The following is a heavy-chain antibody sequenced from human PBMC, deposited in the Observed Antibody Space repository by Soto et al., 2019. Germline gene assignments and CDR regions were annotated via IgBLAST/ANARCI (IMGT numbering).Heavy chain of an antibody. CDR1: GDSVSSNIAS. CDR3: ARDGGDGYNDLDS. D-gene: IGHD2-21*01. CDR2: TYYRSKWYN. J-gene: IGHJ4*02. Sequence: SQTLSLTCAISGDSVSSNIASWHWIRQSPSRGFEWLGRTYYRSKWYNDYAVSVKSRITIHPDTSKNQFSLHLNSVTPEDTALYYCARDGGDGYNDLDSWGQGTLVTVSS. V-gene: IGHV6-1*01.